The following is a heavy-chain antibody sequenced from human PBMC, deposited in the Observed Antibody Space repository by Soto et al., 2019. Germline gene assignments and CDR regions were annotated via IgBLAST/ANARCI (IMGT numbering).Heavy chain of an antibody. Sequence: QLQLQESGPGLVKPSGTLSLTCAVSGGSISSSSWWTWVRQSPGKGLEWIGEIFESGATNYNQSLTSRLTMSVDQSKNQFSLNLSSLTAADTAFYFCTTSHAGELNNWGQGTLVTVSS. CDR2: IFESGAT. V-gene: IGHV4-4*02. CDR3: TTSHAGELNN. D-gene: IGHD1-7*01. J-gene: IGHJ4*02. CDR1: GGSISSSSW.